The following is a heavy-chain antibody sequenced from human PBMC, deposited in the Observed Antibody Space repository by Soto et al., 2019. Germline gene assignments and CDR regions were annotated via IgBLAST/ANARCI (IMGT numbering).Heavy chain of an antibody. CDR3: APPRYYYYYMDV. J-gene: IGHJ6*03. CDR1: GCTFTSYY. Sequence: ASVKVSCKASGCTFTSYYMHWVRQAPGQGLEWMGIINPSGGSTSYAQKFQGRVTMTRDTSTSTVYMELSSLRSEDTAVYYCAPPRYYYYYMDVWGKGTTVTVSS. V-gene: IGHV1-46*03. CDR2: INPSGGST.